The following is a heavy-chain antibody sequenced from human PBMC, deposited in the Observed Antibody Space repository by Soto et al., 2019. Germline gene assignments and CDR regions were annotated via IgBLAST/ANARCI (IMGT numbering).Heavy chain of an antibody. J-gene: IGHJ5*02. Sequence: EMQLVESGGGLVQPGGSLRLSCVASGFTFSNYWMHWVRQDPGMGLVWVSTIRSDGTATQYADSVNGRFTVSRDNTKITLFLQMPSLRAEDTAVYYCAKDLSCGPCHHWCQATLVTVSS. V-gene: IGHV3-74*01. D-gene: IGHD2-21*01. CDR3: AKDLSCGPCHH. CDR2: IRSDGTAT. CDR1: GFTFSNYW.